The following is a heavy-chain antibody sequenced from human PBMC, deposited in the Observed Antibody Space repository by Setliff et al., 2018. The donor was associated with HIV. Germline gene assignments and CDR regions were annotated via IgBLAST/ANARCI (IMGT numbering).Heavy chain of an antibody. V-gene: IGHV4-4*08. J-gene: IGHJ4*02. CDR3: ARDRGGGYNNLDY. CDR1: GDSIKDYY. D-gene: IGHD5-12*01. CDR2: MSFSANS. Sequence: SETLSLTCNVSGDSIKDYYWSWIRQPPGKGLEWLGYMSFSANSNYNPSLKNRITISIDTSKNQFSLKVSSVTAADTAVYYCARDRGGGYNNLDYWGQGTLVTVSS.